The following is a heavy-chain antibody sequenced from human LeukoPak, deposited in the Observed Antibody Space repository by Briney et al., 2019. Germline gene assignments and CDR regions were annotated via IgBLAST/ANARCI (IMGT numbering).Heavy chain of an antibody. J-gene: IGHJ4*02. CDR1: GGSISPYY. D-gene: IGHD3-10*01. V-gene: IGHV4-59*01. Sequence: SETLSLTCTVSGGSISPYYWSWIRQPPGKVLEWIGHIYYSGSSNYNPSPKGRVTMSVDTSKNQFSLKLGSVTTADTALYYCARVAYYSGSGNFDYWGQGTLVTVSS. CDR3: ARVAYYSGSGNFDY. CDR2: IYYSGSS.